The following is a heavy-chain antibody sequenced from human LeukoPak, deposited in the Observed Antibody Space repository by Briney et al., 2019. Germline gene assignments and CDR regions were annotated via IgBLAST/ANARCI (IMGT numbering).Heavy chain of an antibody. CDR1: GYTFTSYD. Sequence: ASVKVSCKASGYTFTSYDINWVRQATGQGLEWMGWMNPNSGNTGYAQKFQGRVTMTRNTSISTAYMELSSLRSEDTAVYYCARESLGLDGWYFDLWGRGTLVTVSS. CDR3: ARESLGLDGWYFDL. CDR2: MNPNSGNT. V-gene: IGHV1-8*01. J-gene: IGHJ2*01. D-gene: IGHD3/OR15-3a*01.